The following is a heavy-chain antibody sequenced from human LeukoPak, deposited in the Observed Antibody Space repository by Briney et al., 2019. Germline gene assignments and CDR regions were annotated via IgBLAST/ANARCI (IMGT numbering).Heavy chain of an antibody. CDR2: ISSSGITI. V-gene: IGHV3-11*01. J-gene: IGHJ4*02. CDR1: GFTFSDYY. Sequence: PGGSLRLSCAASGFTFSDYYMSWIRQAPGKGLEWVSYISSSGITIYYADSVKGRFTISRDNAKNSLYLQMNSLRAEDTAVYYCAREVTIFGVVMTSSYYFDYWGQGTLVTVSS. CDR3: AREVTIFGVVMTSSYYFDY. D-gene: IGHD3-3*01.